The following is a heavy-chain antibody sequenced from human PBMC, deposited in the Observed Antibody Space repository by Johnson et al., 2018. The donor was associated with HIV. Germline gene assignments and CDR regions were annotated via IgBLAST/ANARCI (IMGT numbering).Heavy chain of an antibody. CDR3: ARDREYGLAWGWALDI. CDR1: GFTFSSYA. V-gene: IGHV3-30*04. D-gene: IGHD6-19*01. J-gene: IGHJ3*02. Sequence: QVQLVESGGGVVQPGRSLRLSCAASGFTFSSYAMHWVRQAPGKGLEWVAVISDDGSNRYYADSVKGRFTISRDNSKNTLYLQTNSLRGEDTAVYYCARDREYGLAWGWALDIWGQGTMVTVSS. CDR2: ISDDGSNR.